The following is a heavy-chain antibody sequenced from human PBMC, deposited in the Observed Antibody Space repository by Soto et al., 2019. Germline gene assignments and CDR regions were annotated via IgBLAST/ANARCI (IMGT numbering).Heavy chain of an antibody. CDR2: ISVYNGNT. D-gene: IGHD5-18*01. V-gene: IGHV1-18*01. CDR1: GYTFTSDA. CDR3: VRLPRSWIQQEVVAGDY. J-gene: IGHJ4*02. Sequence: GASVKVSCKASGYTFTSDAISWVRQAPGQGLEWMGWISVYNGNTNYAQNLQGRVTMTTDTSTSIAYMELGSLGSDDTAVYYCVRLPRSWIQQEVVAGDYWGQGTLVTVSP.